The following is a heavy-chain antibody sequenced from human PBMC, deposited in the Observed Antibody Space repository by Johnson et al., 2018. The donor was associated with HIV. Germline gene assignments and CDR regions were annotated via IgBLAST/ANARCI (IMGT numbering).Heavy chain of an antibody. CDR3: ARVTIFGVVIDHDAFDI. CDR1: GFTFNDHG. Sequence: VQLVESGGGVVRPGGSLRLSCATSGFTFNDHGMTWVRQVPGKGLEWVCDTNWNGANTAYADSVKGRFTISRDNAKKSLYLKMNSLRAEDTAVYHCARVTIFGVVIDHDAFDIWGQGAMVTVSS. V-gene: IGHV3-20*01. CDR2: TNWNGANT. D-gene: IGHD3-3*01. J-gene: IGHJ3*02.